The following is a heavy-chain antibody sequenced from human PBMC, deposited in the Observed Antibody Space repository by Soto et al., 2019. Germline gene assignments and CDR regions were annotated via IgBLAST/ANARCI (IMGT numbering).Heavy chain of an antibody. CDR1: GFTFSSYA. CDR2: ISYDGSNK. CDR3: ARVGGGWDLYYGMDV. V-gene: IGHV3-30-3*01. J-gene: IGHJ6*02. D-gene: IGHD3-16*01. Sequence: QVQLVESGGGVVQPGRSLRLSCAASGFTFSSYAMHWVRQAPGKGLEWVAVISYDGSNKYYVDSVKGRFTISRDNSKNTLYLQMNSLRAEDTAVYYCARVGGGWDLYYGMDVWGQGTTVTVSS.